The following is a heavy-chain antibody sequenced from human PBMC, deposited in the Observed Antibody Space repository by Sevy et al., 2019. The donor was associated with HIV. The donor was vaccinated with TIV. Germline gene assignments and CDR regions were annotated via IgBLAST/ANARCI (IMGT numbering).Heavy chain of an antibody. V-gene: IGHV4-34*01. D-gene: IGHD3-10*01. CDR2: INHSGST. Sequence: SETLSLTCAVYGGSFSGYYWSWIRQLPGKGLEWIGEINHSGSTNYNPSLKSRVTISVDTSKNQFSLKLSSVTAADTAVYYCARTPGATAPGFQHWGQGTLVTVSS. CDR1: GGSFSGYY. CDR3: ARTPGATAPGFQH. J-gene: IGHJ1*01.